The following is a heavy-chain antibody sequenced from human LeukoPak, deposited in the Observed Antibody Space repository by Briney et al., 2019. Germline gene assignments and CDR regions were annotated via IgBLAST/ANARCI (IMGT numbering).Heavy chain of an antibody. V-gene: IGHV4-34*01. J-gene: IGHJ4*02. CDR2: INHSGST. CDR3: ARGTHDYGDYGTFDY. Sequence: PSETLSLTCAVYGGSFSGYYWSWIRQPPGKGLEWIGEINHSGSTNYNPSLKRRVTISVDTSKNQFSLKLSSVTAADTAVYYCARGTHDYGDYGTFDYWGQGTLVTVSS. CDR1: GGSFSGYY. D-gene: IGHD4-17*01.